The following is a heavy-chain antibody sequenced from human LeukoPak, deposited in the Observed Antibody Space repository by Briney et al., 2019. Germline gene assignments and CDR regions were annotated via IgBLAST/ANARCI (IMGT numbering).Heavy chain of an antibody. CDR1: GFTFSSYA. V-gene: IGHV3-23*01. Sequence: GGSLRLSCAASGFTFSSYAMSWVRQAPGKGLEWVSAISGSGGSTYYADSVKGRFTISRDNSKNTLYLQVNSLRAEDTAVYYCAKTRGNWGSGDFDYWGQGTLVTVSS. CDR3: AKTRGNWGSGDFDY. D-gene: IGHD7-27*01. J-gene: IGHJ4*02. CDR2: ISGSGGST.